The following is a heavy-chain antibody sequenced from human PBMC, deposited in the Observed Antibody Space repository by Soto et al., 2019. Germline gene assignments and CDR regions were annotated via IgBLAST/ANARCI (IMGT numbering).Heavy chain of an antibody. CDR2: ISAYNGNT. CDR1: GFTLTTYG. CDR3: ARVECSATSCTFFDV. J-gene: IGHJ3*01. V-gene: IGHV1-18*04. Sequence: QVQLVQSGAEVKKAGASVKVSCKASGFTLTTYGITWVRQAPGQGLEWMGWISAYNGNTNYAKKVQGRVTMTTDTSTSTAYMELRNLSSDDTAGYHCARVECSATSCTFFDVWGQGTLVTVSS. D-gene: IGHD2-2*01.